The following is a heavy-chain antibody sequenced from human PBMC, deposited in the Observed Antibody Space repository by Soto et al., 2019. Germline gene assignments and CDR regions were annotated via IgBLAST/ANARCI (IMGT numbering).Heavy chain of an antibody. CDR1: GFTFSSYA. D-gene: IGHD3-22*01. CDR3: ARVYDSSGYYYRGGYYFDY. Sequence: PGGSLRLSCAASGFTFSSYAMHWVRQVPGKGLLWVSRISVDGGDTTYADSVKGRFTISRDNAKNTLFLQMDTLRAEDTAIYYCARVYDSSGYYYRGGYYFDYWGLGTLVTVSS. CDR2: ISVDGGDT. J-gene: IGHJ4*02. V-gene: IGHV3-74*01.